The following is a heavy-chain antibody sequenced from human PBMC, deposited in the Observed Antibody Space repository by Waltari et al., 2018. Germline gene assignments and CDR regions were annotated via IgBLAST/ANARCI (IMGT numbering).Heavy chain of an antibody. CDR1: GGSFSGYY. CDR3: ARGPRGYCSGGSCYPRLSWFDP. Sequence: QVQLQQWGAGLLKPSETLSLTCAVYGGSFSGYYWSWIRQPPGKGLAWIGEINHSGSTNYNPSLKSRVTISVDTSKNQFSLKLSSVTAADTAVYYCARGPRGYCSGGSCYPRLSWFDPWGQGTLVTVSS. D-gene: IGHD2-15*01. V-gene: IGHV4-34*01. J-gene: IGHJ5*02. CDR2: INHSGST.